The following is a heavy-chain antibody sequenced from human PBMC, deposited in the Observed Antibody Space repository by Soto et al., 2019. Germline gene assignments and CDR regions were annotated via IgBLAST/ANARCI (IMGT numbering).Heavy chain of an antibody. Sequence: EVQLVETGGGLIQPGGSLRLSCAASGFTGSSNYMTWVRQAPGKGLEWVSFIYSGGNTFYADSVKGRFTISRDNSKITRYLQLNSLRAEDTAVYYCARAYSSSSWFDPWGQGTLVTVSS. J-gene: IGHJ5*02. CDR3: ARAYSSSSWFDP. CDR1: GFTGSSNY. CDR2: IYSGGNT. V-gene: IGHV3-53*02. D-gene: IGHD6-6*01.